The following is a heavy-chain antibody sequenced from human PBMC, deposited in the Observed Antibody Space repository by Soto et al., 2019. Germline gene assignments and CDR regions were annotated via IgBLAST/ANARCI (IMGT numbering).Heavy chain of an antibody. Sequence: SETLSLTCTVSGGSISSYYWSWIRQPPGKGLEWIGYIYYSGSTNYNPSLKSRVTISVDTSKNQFSLKVSSVTAADTAVYYCARASTIRGFFGMDVWGQGTTVTVSS. V-gene: IGHV4-59*12. CDR3: ARASTIRGFFGMDV. D-gene: IGHD5-12*01. J-gene: IGHJ6*02. CDR2: IYYSGST. CDR1: GGSISSYY.